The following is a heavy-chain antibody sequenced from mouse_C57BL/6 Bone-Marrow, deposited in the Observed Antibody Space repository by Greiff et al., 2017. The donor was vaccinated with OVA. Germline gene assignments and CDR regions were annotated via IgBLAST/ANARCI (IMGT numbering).Heavy chain of an antibody. CDR2: IHPNSGST. J-gene: IGHJ2*01. CDR3: ARCDGYPFDY. CDR1: GYTFTSYW. Sequence: VKLQQPGAELVKPGASVKLSCKASGYTFTSYWMHWVKQRPGQGLEWIGMIHPNSGSTNYNEKFKSKATLTVDKSSSTAYMQLSSLTSEDSAVYYCARCDGYPFDYWGQGTTLTVSS. D-gene: IGHD2-3*01. V-gene: IGHV1-64*01.